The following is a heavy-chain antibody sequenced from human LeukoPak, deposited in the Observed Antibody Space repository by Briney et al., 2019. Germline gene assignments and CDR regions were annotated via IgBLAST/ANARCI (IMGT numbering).Heavy chain of an antibody. CDR3: ARRGYSYGYWLDY. V-gene: IGHV4-59*08. J-gene: IGHJ4*02. D-gene: IGHD5-18*01. CDR2: IYYSGST. CDR1: GGSISSYY. Sequence: SETLSLTCTVSGGSISSYYWSWIRQPPGKGLEWIGYIYYSGSTNYNPSLKSRVTISVDTSKNQFSLKLSSVTAADTAVYYCARRGYSYGYWLDYWGQGTLVTVSS.